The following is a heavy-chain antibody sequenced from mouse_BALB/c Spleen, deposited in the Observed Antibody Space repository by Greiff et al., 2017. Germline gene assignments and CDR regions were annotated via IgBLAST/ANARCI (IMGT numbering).Heavy chain of an antibody. CDR3: ASYGNYLYYAMDY. V-gene: IGHV2-9*02. D-gene: IGHD2-1*01. J-gene: IGHJ4*01. CDR2: IWAGGST. CDR1: GFSLTSYG. Sequence: VKLVESGPGLVAPSQSLSITCTVSGFSLTSYGVHWVRQPPGKGLEWLGVIWAGGSTNYNSALMSRLSISKDNSKSQVFLKMNSLQTDDTAMYYCASYGNYLYYAMDYWGQGTSVTVSS.